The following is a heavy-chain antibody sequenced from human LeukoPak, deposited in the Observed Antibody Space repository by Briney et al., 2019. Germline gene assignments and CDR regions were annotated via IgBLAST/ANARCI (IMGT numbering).Heavy chain of an antibody. J-gene: IGHJ5*02. CDR3: ARDSGTTGEVKFDP. V-gene: IGHV4-4*07. CDR2: IYTSGST. CDR1: GYFISSGYY. Sequence: SETLSLTCTVSGYFISSGYYWSWIRQPAGKGLEWIGRIYTSGSTTYNPSLKSRVTMSVDTSKNQFSLKLSSVTAADTAVYHCARDSGTTGEVKFDPWGQGTLVTVSS. D-gene: IGHD3-10*01.